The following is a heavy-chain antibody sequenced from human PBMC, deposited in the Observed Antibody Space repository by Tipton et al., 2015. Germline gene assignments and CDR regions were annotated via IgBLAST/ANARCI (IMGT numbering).Heavy chain of an antibody. D-gene: IGHD3-22*01. CDR3: ARHVSFYYDTHGSDALDI. CDR2: IYPGDSDT. J-gene: IGHJ3*02. Sequence: QSGPEVKKPGESLKISCKGSGYTFGHYWIAWVRQMPGKGLEWMGLIYPGDSDTKYSPSFQGRVRISADKSISTAYLQWTRLRASDTAMYYCARHVSFYYDTHGSDALDIWAQGTMVTVSS. CDR1: GYTFGHYW. V-gene: IGHV5-51*01.